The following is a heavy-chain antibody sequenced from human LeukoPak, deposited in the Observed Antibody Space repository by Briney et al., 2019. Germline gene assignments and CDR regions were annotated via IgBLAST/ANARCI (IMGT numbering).Heavy chain of an antibody. V-gene: IGHV3-23*01. CDR2: ISGSGGST. CDR3: AILGGYGDYYYYYYMDV. Sequence: GGSLRLSSAASGFTFSSYAMSWVRQAPGKGLEWVSAISGSGGSTYYADSVKGRFTISRDNSKNTLYLQMNSLRAEDTAVYYCAILGGYGDYYYYYYMDVWGKGTTVTVSS. CDR1: GFTFSSYA. D-gene: IGHD4-17*01. J-gene: IGHJ6*03.